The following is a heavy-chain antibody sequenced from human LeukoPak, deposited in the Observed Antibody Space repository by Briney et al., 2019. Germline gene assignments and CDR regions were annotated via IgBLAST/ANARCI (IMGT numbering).Heavy chain of an antibody. CDR3: AELGITMIGGV. J-gene: IGHJ6*04. D-gene: IGHD3-10*02. V-gene: IGHV3-48*03. Sequence: GGSLRLSCAASGFTFSSYEMNWVGQAPGRGLGGVSYISSSGSTIYYADSVKGRFTISRDNAKNSLYLQMNSLRAEDTAVYYCAELGITMIGGVWGKGTTVTISS. CDR1: GFTFSSYE. CDR2: ISSSGSTI.